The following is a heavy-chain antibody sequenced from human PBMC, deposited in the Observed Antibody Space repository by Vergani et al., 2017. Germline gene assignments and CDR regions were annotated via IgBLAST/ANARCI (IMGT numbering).Heavy chain of an antibody. Sequence: QVQLVQSGAEVKKPGSSVKVSCKASGGTFSSYAISWVRQAPGQGLEWMGGIIPIFGTANYAQKFQGRVTITADESTSTAYMELSSLRSEDTAVYYCACPMNYDILTDTYYYGMDVWGQGTTVTVSS. CDR3: ACPMNYDILTDTYYYGMDV. D-gene: IGHD3-9*01. CDR2: IIPIFGTA. CDR1: GGTFSSYA. V-gene: IGHV1-69*12. J-gene: IGHJ6*02.